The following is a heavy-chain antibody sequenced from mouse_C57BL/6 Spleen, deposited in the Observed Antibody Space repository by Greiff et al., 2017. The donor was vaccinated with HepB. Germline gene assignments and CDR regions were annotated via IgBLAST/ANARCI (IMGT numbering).Heavy chain of an antibody. Sequence: DVQLVESGGGLVKPGGSLKLSCAASGFTFSDYGMHWVRQAPEKGLEWVAYISSGSSTIYYADTVKGRFTISRDNAKNTLFLQMTSLRSEDTAMYYCARFFGNYVRFAYWGQGTLVTVSA. CDR2: ISSGSSTI. D-gene: IGHD2-1*01. CDR1: GFTFSDYG. V-gene: IGHV5-17*01. J-gene: IGHJ3*01. CDR3: ARFFGNYVRFAY.